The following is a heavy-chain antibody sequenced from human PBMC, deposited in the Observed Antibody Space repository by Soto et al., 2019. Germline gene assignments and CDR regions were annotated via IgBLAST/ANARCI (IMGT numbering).Heavy chain of an antibody. J-gene: IGHJ6*02. V-gene: IGHV4-39*01. CDR1: GGSISSSSYY. CDR3: ARRLGSDFWSGYYTYGMDV. Sequence: QLQLQESGPGLVKPSETLSLTCTVSGGSISSSSYYWGWIRQPPGKGLEWIGSIYYSGSTYYNPSLKSRVTISVDTSKNQFSLKLSSVTAADTAVYYCARRLGSDFWSGYYTYGMDVWGQGTTVTVSS. CDR2: IYYSGST. D-gene: IGHD3-3*01.